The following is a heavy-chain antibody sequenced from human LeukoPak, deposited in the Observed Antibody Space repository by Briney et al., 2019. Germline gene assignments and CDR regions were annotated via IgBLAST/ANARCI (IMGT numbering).Heavy chain of an antibody. V-gene: IGHV3-30*18. CDR1: GFTFSNYG. CDR2: ITDDGSNT. CDR3: AKGPPYDSSGWYDYFDY. Sequence: GGSLRLSCAASGFTFSNYGMHWVRQAPGKGLAWVATITDDGSNTCYRVYVEGRLTISRDNSKNTLYLQMSSLRTEATAVYYCAKGPPYDSSGWYDYFDYWGQGTLVTVSS. J-gene: IGHJ4*02. D-gene: IGHD6-19*01.